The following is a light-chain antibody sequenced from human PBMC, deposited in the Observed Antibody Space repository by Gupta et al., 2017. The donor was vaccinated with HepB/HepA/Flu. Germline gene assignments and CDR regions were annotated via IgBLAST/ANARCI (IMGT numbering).Light chain of an antibody. CDR2: YGS. Sequence: SYVLTHPHSVSVAPGETAAIPCGGNNIGTKSVDWYQKKTGQATVLVIYYGSDRPAGIPERFSGYISGHTAPLTIGRAAAGXDXAYYCEXGDSYSGSSSAHPLDVFGSGTKVIVL. CDR1: NIGTKS. CDR3: EXGDSYSGSSSAHPLDV. V-gene: IGLV3-21*01. J-gene: IGLJ1*01.